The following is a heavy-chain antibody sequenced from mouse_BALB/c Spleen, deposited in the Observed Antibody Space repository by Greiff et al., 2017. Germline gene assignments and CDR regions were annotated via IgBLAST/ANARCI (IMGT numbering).Heavy chain of an antibody. Sequence: QVQLQQSGPGLVQPSQSLSITCTVSGFSLTSYGVHWVRQSPGKGLEWLGVIWSGGSTDYNAAFISRLSISKDNSKSQVFFKMNSLQANDTAIYYCARNCYGNYRYYYAMDYWGQGTSVTVSS. J-gene: IGHJ4*01. D-gene: IGHD2-1*01. CDR3: ARNCYGNYRYYYAMDY. CDR1: GFSLTSYG. CDR2: IWSGGST. V-gene: IGHV2-2*02.